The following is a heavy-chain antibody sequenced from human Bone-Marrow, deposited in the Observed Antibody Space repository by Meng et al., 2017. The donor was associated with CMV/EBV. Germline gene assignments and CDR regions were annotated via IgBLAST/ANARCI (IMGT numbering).Heavy chain of an antibody. Sequence: GESLKISCAASGFTFSSYAMHWVRQAPGKGLEWVAVISYDGSNKYYAGSVKGRFTISRDNSKNTLYLQMNSLRAEDTAVYYCARDLSGISDWFDPWGQGTLVTVSS. CDR3: ARDLSGISDWFDP. D-gene: IGHD6-13*01. V-gene: IGHV3-30-3*01. J-gene: IGHJ5*02. CDR2: ISYDGSNK. CDR1: GFTFSSYA.